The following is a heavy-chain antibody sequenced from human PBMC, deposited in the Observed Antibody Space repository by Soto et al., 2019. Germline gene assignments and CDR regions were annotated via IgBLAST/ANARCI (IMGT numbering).Heavy chain of an antibody. Sequence: VASVKVSCKASGYTFTSYGISWVRQAPGQGLEWMGWISAYNGNTNYAQKLQGRVTMTTDTSTSTAYMELRSLRSDDTAVYYCAREGYCSGGSCYRLYYYYGMDVWGQGTTVTVSS. J-gene: IGHJ6*02. CDR3: AREGYCSGGSCYRLYYYYGMDV. V-gene: IGHV1-18*01. CDR1: GYTFTSYG. CDR2: ISAYNGNT. D-gene: IGHD2-15*01.